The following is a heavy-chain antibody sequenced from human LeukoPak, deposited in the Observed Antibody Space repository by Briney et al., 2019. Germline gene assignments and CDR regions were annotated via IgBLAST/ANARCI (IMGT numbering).Heavy chain of an antibody. CDR1: GFTFSTNS. CDR2: ISSSSTI. D-gene: IGHD3-22*01. V-gene: IGHV3-48*01. Sequence: GGSRGLSLEAPGFTFSTNSMTWVGQAPGKGREGVSYISSSSTIYYADSVKGRFTISRDNAKNSLYLQMNSLRAEDTAVYYCAGGSTYYDSSGQVPFDYWGQGTLVTVSS. J-gene: IGHJ4*02. CDR3: AGGSTYYDSSGQVPFDY.